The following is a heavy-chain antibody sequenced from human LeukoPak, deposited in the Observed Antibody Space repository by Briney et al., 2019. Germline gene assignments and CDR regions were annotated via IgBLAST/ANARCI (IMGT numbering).Heavy chain of an antibody. D-gene: IGHD2-15*01. CDR1: GFTFSSYA. V-gene: IGHV3-30*04. Sequence: PGRSLRLSCAASGFTFSSYAMHWVRQAPGKGLEGVAVISYDGSNKYYADSVKGRFTISRDNSKNTLYLQMNSLRAEDTAVYYCARALGQRYCSGGSCPPAQHWGQGTLVTVSS. J-gene: IGHJ1*01. CDR3: ARALGQRYCSGGSCPPAQH. CDR2: ISYDGSNK.